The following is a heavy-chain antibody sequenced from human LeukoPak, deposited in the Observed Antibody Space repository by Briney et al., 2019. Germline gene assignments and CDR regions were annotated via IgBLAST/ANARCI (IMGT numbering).Heavy chain of an antibody. J-gene: IGHJ4*02. Sequence: NASETLSLTCTVSGGSIGSSSYHWGWIRQPPGKGLEWIGTIYYTGSTYYNPSLKSRVPISVDTSKNQFSLKLTSVTAADTAVYYCARWAMAAADYWGQGTLVTVSS. V-gene: IGHV4-39*01. CDR3: ARWAMAAADY. CDR1: GGSIGSSSYH. D-gene: IGHD6-13*01. CDR2: IYYTGST.